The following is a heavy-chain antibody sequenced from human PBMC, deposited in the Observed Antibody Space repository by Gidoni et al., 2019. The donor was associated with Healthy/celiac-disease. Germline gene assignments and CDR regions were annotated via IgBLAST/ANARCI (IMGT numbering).Heavy chain of an antibody. V-gene: IGHV3-74*01. CDR2: INSDGIST. Sequence: EVQLVESGGGLVQPGGSLRLSCAASGFTFSSYWMHWVRQAPGKGLVWVSRINSDGISTRYAHSVKGRFTISRDNAKNTLYLQMNSLRAEDTAVYYCATEGGSLLGYCSGGSCYSEGYFDYWGQGTLVTVSS. D-gene: IGHD2-15*01. J-gene: IGHJ4*02. CDR1: GFTFSSYW. CDR3: ATEGGSLLGYCSGGSCYSEGYFDY.